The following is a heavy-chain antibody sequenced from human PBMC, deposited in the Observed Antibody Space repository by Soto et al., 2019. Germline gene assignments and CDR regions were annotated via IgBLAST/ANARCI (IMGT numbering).Heavy chain of an antibody. CDR1: TVSISNFY. J-gene: IGHJ5*02. CDR2: IHGSGSA. CDR3: ARSSHKESWFDP. D-gene: IGHD6-13*01. Sequence: SETRSITCTVSTVSISNFYLNWIRQSAVKGLEWIGRIHGSGSATYNPSLRSRVTMSVDTSKNQFSLKVNSVTGADTAVYYCARSSHKESWFDPWGQGTLVTVSS. V-gene: IGHV4-4*07.